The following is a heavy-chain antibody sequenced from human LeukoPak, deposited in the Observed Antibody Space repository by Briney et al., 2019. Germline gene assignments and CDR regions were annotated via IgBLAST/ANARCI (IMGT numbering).Heavy chain of an antibody. CDR3: ARESNYGGNDY. Sequence: ASVKVSCKASGYTFTSYGISWVRQAPGQGLEWMGWISAYNGNTNYAQKLQGRVTMTTDTSTSTVYMELRSLRSDDTAVYYCARESNYGGNDYWGQGTLVTVSS. J-gene: IGHJ4*02. CDR1: GYTFTSYG. D-gene: IGHD4-23*01. V-gene: IGHV1-18*01. CDR2: ISAYNGNT.